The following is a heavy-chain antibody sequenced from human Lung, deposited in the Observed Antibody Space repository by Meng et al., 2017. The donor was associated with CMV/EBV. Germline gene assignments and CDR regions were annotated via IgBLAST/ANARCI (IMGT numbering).Heavy chain of an antibody. CDR2: INPNSGGT. CDR3: ARALLFITMVRGAIGY. V-gene: IGHV1-2*02. D-gene: IGHD3-10*01. CDR1: GYTFTGYY. J-gene: IGHJ4*02. Sequence: XVXVSXXASGYTFTGYYMHWVRQAPGQGLEWMGWINPNSGGTNYAQKFQGRVTMTRDTSISTAYMELSRLRSDDTAVYYCARALLFITMVRGAIGYWGQGXLVTVSS.